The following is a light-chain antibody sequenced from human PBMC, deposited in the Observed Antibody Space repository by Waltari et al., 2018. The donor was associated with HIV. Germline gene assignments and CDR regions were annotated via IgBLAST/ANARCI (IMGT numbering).Light chain of an antibody. J-gene: IGKJ5*01. V-gene: IGKV1-8*01. CDR1: QGISSY. CDR2: AAS. Sequence: AIRMTQSPSSFSASTGDRVTITCRASQGISSYLAWYQQKPGKAPKLLIYAASTLQSGVPSRFSGSGSGTDFTLTFSCLQSEDFATYYCQQYFSYSITFGQGTRLEIK. CDR3: QQYFSYSIT.